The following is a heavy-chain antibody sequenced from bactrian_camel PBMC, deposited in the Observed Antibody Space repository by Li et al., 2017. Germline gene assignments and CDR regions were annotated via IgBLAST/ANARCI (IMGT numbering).Heavy chain of an antibody. CDR3: AADYGNLQLARSYNY. V-gene: IGHV3S53*01. CDR1: TSTSSMYY. Sequence: HVQLVESGGGSVQPGGSLRLSCAYSTSTSSMYYMPWFPQAHGEERERVAAIDNTCEANYTYSVQNLFTNIKYNGKYSQNLKMNSQDPEKYYMYYCAADYGNLQLARSYNYWGQGTQVTVS. CDR2: IDNTCEA. D-gene: IGHD6*01. J-gene: IGHJ4*01.